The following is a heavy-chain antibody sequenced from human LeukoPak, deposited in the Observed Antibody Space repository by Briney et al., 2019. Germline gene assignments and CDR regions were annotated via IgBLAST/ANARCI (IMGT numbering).Heavy chain of an antibody. D-gene: IGHD6-13*01. CDR2: INHGGST. J-gene: IGHJ6*02. CDR1: GGSFSGYY. Sequence: SETLSLTCAVYGGSFSGYYWSWIRQPPGKGLEWIGEINHGGSTNYNPSLKSRVTISVDTSKNQFSLKLSSVTAADTAVYYCAREKRIAAAGTSLYYYYGMDVWGQGTTVTVSS. CDR3: AREKRIAAAGTSLYYYYGMDV. V-gene: IGHV4-34*01.